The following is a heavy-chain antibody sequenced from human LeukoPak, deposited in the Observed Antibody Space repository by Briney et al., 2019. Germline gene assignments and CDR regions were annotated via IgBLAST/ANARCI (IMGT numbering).Heavy chain of an antibody. CDR1: GGSISSYY. J-gene: IGHJ3*02. D-gene: IGHD4-17*01. V-gene: IGHV4-59*01. CDR2: IYYSGST. Sequence: SETLSLTCTVSGGSISSYYWSWIRQPPGKGLEWIGYIYYSGSTNYNPSLKSRVTLSVDTSKNQFSLKLSSVTAADTAVYYCARDSGDYTGAFDIWGQGTMVTVSS. CDR3: ARDSGDYTGAFDI.